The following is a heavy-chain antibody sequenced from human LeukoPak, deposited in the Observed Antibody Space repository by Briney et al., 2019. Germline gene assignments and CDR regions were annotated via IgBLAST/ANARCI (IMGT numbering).Heavy chain of an antibody. CDR2: MYYSGNI. Sequence: SETLSLTCTVSGGSISSSTYYWGWIRQPPGNGLEWIGSMYYSGNIYYNPSLKSRVTISVDTSKNQLSLKLSSVTAADTAVYYCARAHVRFIRRRNNVFDIWGQGTMVTVSS. CDR1: GGSISSSTYY. J-gene: IGHJ3*02. V-gene: IGHV4-39*07. CDR3: ARAHVRFIRRRNNVFDI. D-gene: IGHD1-14*01.